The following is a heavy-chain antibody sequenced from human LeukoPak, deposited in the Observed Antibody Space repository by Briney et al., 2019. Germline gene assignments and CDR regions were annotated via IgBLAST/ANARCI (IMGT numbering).Heavy chain of an antibody. CDR1: GFTVSSNY. J-gene: IGHJ4*02. CDR3: ARVVDYYDSSGLFYYFDY. D-gene: IGHD3-22*01. Sequence: GGSLRLSCAASGFTVSSNYMSWVRQAPGKGLEWVSVIYSGGSTYYADSVKGRFTISRDNSKNTLYLQMNSLRAEDTAVYYCARVVDYYDSSGLFYYFDYRGQGTLVTVSS. CDR2: IYSGGST. V-gene: IGHV3-53*01.